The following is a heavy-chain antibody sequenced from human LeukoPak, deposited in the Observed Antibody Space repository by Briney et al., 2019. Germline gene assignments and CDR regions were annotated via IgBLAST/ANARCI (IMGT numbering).Heavy chain of an antibody. D-gene: IGHD6-19*01. CDR2: IIPMFGTA. CDR1: GGTFSSYA. Sequence: SVKVSCKASGGTFSSYAISWVRQAPGQGLEWMGGIIPMFGTANYAQKFQGRVTITADKSTSTAYMELSSLRSEDTAVYYRARERVEAEAGIGLDAFDIWGQGTMVTVSS. V-gene: IGHV1-69*06. J-gene: IGHJ3*02. CDR3: ARERVEAEAGIGLDAFDI.